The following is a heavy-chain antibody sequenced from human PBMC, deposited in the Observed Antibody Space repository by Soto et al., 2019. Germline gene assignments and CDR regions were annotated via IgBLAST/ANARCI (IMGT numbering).Heavy chain of an antibody. J-gene: IGHJ4*02. V-gene: IGHV3-30*03. CDR2: KSYDGSNK. CDR3: ARGGDVFDY. Sequence: QVQLVESGGGVVRPGKSLTVSCTGSGFVFGGYGIHWVRQTPGKGLEWLAMKSYDGSNKYFPDSVKGRFTISRDNSKNTVYLQMDNLRREDTAVYYCARGGDVFDYWGRGTLVTVSS. D-gene: IGHD3-16*01. CDR1: GFVFGGYG.